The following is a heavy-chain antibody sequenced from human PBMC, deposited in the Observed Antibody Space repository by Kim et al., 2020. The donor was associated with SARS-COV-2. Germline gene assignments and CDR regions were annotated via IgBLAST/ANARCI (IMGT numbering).Heavy chain of an antibody. V-gene: IGHV3-48*02. J-gene: IGHJ6*02. D-gene: IGHD2-21*02. CDR1: GFTFSSYS. CDR2: ISSSSSTI. Sequence: LSLTCAASGFTFSSYSMNWVRQAPGKGLEWVSYISSSSSTIYYADSVKGRFTISRDNAKNSLYLQMNSLRDEDTAVYYCARDEKAYCGGDCPWWYYYGMDVWGQGTTVTVSS. CDR3: ARDEKAYCGGDCPWWYYYGMDV.